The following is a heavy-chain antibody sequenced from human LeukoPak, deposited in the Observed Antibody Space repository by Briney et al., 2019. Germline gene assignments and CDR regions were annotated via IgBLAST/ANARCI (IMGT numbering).Heavy chain of an antibody. Sequence: SGPTLVNPTQTLTLTCTFSGLSLRTSGVGVGWIRQPPGEALEWLAFIYWEDDKRYSPSLKSRLTITKDISRNQVVLTMTNMDPVDTATYYCAHSLYVDTAMVGFDYWGQGTLVTVSS. J-gene: IGHJ4*02. CDR1: GLSLRTSGVG. CDR3: AHSLYVDTAMVGFDY. V-gene: IGHV2-5*02. D-gene: IGHD5-18*01. CDR2: IYWEDDK.